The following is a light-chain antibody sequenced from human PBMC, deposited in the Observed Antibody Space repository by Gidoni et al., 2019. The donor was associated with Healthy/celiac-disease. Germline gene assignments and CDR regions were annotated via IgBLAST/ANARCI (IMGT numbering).Light chain of an antibody. Sequence: QSVLTQPPSESGAPVQRVTISCTGSSSNIGAGYDVHWYQQLPGTAPKLLIYGNSNRPSGVPDRFSGSKSGTSASLAITGLQAEDEADYYCQSYDSSLSGYVFGTGTKVTVL. CDR3: QSYDSSLSGYV. CDR1: SSNIGAGYD. V-gene: IGLV1-40*01. CDR2: GNS. J-gene: IGLJ1*01.